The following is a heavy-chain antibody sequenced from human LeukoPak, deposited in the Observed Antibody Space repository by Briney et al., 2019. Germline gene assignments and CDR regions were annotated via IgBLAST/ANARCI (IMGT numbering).Heavy chain of an antibody. J-gene: IGHJ4*02. CDR1: GGSISNYY. CDR3: VRENYSSGWYGIIDY. CDR2: IYYSGNT. Sequence: SETLSLTCTVSGGSISNYYWSWIRQPPGKGLEWIGYIYYSGNTNCNPSLKSRVTISVDTSKNQFSLKLSSVTAADTAVYYCVRENYSSGWYGIIDYWGQGTLVTVSS. V-gene: IGHV4-59*01. D-gene: IGHD6-19*01.